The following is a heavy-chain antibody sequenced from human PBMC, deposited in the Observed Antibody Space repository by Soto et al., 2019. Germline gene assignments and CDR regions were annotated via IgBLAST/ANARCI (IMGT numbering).Heavy chain of an antibody. D-gene: IGHD7-27*01. CDR2: INNDGSAT. J-gene: IGHJ6*02. CDR3: ARVFKLGPMSYFAMDV. CDR1: GFTFNTYW. V-gene: IGHV3-74*03. Sequence: EVLLVESGGGLVQPGGSLRLSCATSGFTFNTYWMHWVRQAPGKGPVWVSRINNDGSATTYADSVKGRFTISRDNAKKTVYLQMNSLRAEDTAVYYCARVFKLGPMSYFAMDVWGLGTTVTVSS.